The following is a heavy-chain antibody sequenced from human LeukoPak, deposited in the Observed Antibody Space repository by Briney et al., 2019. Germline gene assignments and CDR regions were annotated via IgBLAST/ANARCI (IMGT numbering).Heavy chain of an antibody. J-gene: IGHJ4*02. V-gene: IGHV4-59*12. D-gene: IGHD1-26*01. CDR3: ARSYRDYFDY. Sequence: SETLSLTCDVSVGSIRGYYWSWIRQSPEKGLEWIGYIYSSGSTNYNPSLKSRVTISVDTSRNQFSLKLSSVTAADTAVYYCARSYRDYFDYWGQGTLVTVSS. CDR1: VGSIRGYY. CDR2: IYSSGST.